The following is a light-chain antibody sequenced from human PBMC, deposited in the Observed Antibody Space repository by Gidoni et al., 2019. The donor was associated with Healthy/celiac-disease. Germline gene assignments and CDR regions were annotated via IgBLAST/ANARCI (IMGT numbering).Light chain of an antibody. CDR1: QSLRHSNGYNY. J-gene: IGKJ1*01. CDR3: MQALQTPWT. CDR2: WGS. Sequence: DIVMTQFPLSLPVTPGEPASISCRSSQSLRHSNGYNYLDWYLQKPGQSPQLLIYWGSNRASGVPDRFSGSGSGTDFTLKISRVEAEDVGVYYCMQALQTPWTFGQGTKVEIK. V-gene: IGKV2-28*01.